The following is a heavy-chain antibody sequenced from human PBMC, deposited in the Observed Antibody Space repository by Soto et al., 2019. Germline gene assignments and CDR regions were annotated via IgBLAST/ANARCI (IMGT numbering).Heavy chain of an antibody. CDR3: ARPWGYCSSTSCYSYWFDP. D-gene: IGHD2-2*01. V-gene: IGHV1-8*01. CDR2: MNPNSGNT. CDR1: GYTFTSYD. Sequence: QVQLVQSGAEVKKPGASVKVSCKASGYTFTSYDINWVRQATGQGLEWMGWMNPNSGNTGYAQKFQGRVTMTRNTSISTAYMELSSLRSEDTAVYYCARPWGYCSSTSCYSYWFDPWGQGTLVPVSS. J-gene: IGHJ5*02.